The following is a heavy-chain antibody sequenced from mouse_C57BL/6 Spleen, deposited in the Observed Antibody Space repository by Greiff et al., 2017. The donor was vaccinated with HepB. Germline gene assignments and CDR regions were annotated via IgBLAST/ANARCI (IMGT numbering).Heavy chain of an antibody. CDR1: GYSITSGYY. Sequence: EVHLVESGPGLVKPSQSLSLTCSVTGYSITSGYYWNWIRQFPGNKLEWMGYISYDGSNNYNPSLKNRISITRDTSKNQFFLKLNSVTTEDTATYYCASLYGSSPHYFDYWGQGTTLTVSS. V-gene: IGHV3-6*01. D-gene: IGHD1-1*01. CDR2: ISYDGSN. CDR3: ASLYGSSPHYFDY. J-gene: IGHJ2*01.